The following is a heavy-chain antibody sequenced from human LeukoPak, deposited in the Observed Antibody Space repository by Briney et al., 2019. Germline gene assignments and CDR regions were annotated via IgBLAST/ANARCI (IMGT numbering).Heavy chain of an antibody. CDR2: IYTSGST. Sequence: PSETLSLTCTVSGGSISSGSYYWSWIRQPAGKGLEWIGRIYTSGSTNYNPSLKSRVTISVDTSKNQFSLKLSSMTAADTAVCYCARDSVVVAATNWFDPWGQGTLVTVSS. CDR1: GGSISSGSYY. V-gene: IGHV4-61*02. CDR3: ARDSVVVAATNWFDP. J-gene: IGHJ5*02. D-gene: IGHD2-15*01.